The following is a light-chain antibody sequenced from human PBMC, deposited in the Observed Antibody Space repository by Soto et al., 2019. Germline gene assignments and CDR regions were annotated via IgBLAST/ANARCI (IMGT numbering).Light chain of an antibody. CDR3: QQSYKTPRT. CDR2: GAS. J-gene: IGKJ2*01. Sequence: IQMTQSPSSLSASVGDTVTFTCRASQTVSTHLNWYLLKPGKAPKLLIYGASSLQSGVPSRFSANGSATEFALTISGLRPEDSATFYCQQSYKTPRTFGQGSRLEIK. CDR1: QTVSTH. V-gene: IGKV1-39*01.